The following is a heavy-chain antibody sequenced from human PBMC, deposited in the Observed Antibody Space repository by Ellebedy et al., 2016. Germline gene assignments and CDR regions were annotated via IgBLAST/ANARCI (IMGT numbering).Heavy chain of an antibody. D-gene: IGHD3-3*01. J-gene: IGHJ2*01. CDR2: IYYSGST. V-gene: IGHV4-59*01. CDR1: GGSISSYY. CDR3: ARSYYDFWSGYSPNWYFDL. Sequence: SETLSLXCTVSGGSISSYYWSWIRQPPGKGLEWIGYIYYSGSTNYNPSLKSRVTISVDTSKNQFSLKLSSVTAADTAVYYCARSYYDFWSGYSPNWYFDLWGRGTLVTVSS.